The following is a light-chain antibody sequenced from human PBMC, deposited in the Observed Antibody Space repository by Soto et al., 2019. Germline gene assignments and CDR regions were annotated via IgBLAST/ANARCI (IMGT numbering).Light chain of an antibody. V-gene: IGKV1-5*03. J-gene: IGKJ4*02. CDR3: QQYNSYPLT. CDR1: QSISSW. CDR2: RAS. Sequence: DIQMTQSPSTLSASVGDRVTITCRASQSISSWLAWYQLKPGQAPKLLIYRASTLQSGVPSRFGGSGSGTEFTLTSSSLQPDDVAAYYCQQYNSYPLTFGGGTKVEIK.